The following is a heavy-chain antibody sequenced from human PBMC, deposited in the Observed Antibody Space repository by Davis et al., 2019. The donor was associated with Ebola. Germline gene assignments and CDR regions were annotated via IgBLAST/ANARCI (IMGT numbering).Heavy chain of an antibody. V-gene: IGHV1-69*13. CDR1: GGTFSSYA. CDR3: ALEYSSSSGAFDI. CDR2: IIPIFGTA. J-gene: IGHJ3*02. D-gene: IGHD6-6*01. Sequence: AASVKVSCKASGGTFSSYAISWVRQAPGQGLEWMGGIIPIFGTANYAQKFQGRVTITADESTSTAYMELSSLRSEDTAVYYCALEYSSSSGAFDIWGQGTMVTVSS.